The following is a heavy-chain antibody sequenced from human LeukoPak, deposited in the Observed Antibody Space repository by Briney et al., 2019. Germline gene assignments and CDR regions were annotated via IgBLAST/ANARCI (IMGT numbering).Heavy chain of an antibody. V-gene: IGHV3-20*04. CDR3: ARVVLERYMDV. CDR2: ITWNSDST. D-gene: IGHD3-3*01. Sequence: GGSLRLCCGASGFIFDDYVRSRGHLAPEKGQERGSGITWNSDSTGYGDSVKGRFTISRDNAKNSLYLQMNSLRAEDTALYYCARVVLERYMDVWGKGTTVTVSS. J-gene: IGHJ6*03. CDR1: GFIFDDYV.